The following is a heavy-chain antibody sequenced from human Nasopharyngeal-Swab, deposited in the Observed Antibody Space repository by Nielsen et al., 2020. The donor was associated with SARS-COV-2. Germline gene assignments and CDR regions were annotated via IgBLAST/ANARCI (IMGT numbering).Heavy chain of an antibody. Sequence: SETLSLTCTVSGGSISSSSYYWGWIRQPPGKGLEWIGSIYYSGGTYYNPSLKSRVTISVDTSKNQFSLKLSSVTAAGTAVYYCAQNGYCSGGSCPYLPFDYWGQGTLVTVSS. CDR1: GGSISSSSYY. CDR2: IYYSGGT. CDR3: AQNGYCSGGSCPYLPFDY. J-gene: IGHJ4*02. D-gene: IGHD2-15*01. V-gene: IGHV4-39*01.